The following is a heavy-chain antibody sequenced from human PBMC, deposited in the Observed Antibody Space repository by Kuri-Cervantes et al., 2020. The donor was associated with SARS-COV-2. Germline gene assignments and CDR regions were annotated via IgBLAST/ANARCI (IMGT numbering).Heavy chain of an antibody. Sequence: SETLSLTCTVSGGSISSYYWSWIRQPPGKGLEWIGYIYYSGSTNYNPSLKSRVTISVDTSKNQFSLKLSSVTAADTAVYYCAKMQGGHTSDSFYSHYMDVWGQGATVTVSS. J-gene: IGHJ6*03. CDR1: GGSISSYY. D-gene: IGHD5-18*01. CDR3: AKMQGGHTSDSFYSHYMDV. V-gene: IGHV4-59*01. CDR2: IYYSGST.